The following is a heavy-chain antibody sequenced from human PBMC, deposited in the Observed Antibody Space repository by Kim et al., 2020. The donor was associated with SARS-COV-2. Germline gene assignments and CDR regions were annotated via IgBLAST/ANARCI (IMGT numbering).Heavy chain of an antibody. CDR3: ARHWPIVCHWFDP. CDR1: GGSIGDSTYY. CDR2: VPYTGST. Sequence: SETLSLTCTVSGGSIGDSTYYWGWVRQPPGKGLQWIGSVPYTGSTYFNPSLKSRVTISVDTSKNQFSLKLTSVTAADSAVYYCARHWPIVCHWFDPWGQGSLVTVSS. V-gene: IGHV4-39*01. D-gene: IGHD2-21*01. J-gene: IGHJ5*02.